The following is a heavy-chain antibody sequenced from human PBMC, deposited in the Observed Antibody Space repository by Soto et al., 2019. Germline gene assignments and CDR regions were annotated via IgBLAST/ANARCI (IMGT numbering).Heavy chain of an antibody. CDR1: GFTFSIYA. Sequence: GSLRLSCAVSGFTFSIYAMHWVRQAPGKGLEYVSSISTNGGSTDYADSVKGRFTISRDNSKNTVYLQMSSLRVEDTAVYYCVKGEYYYDSSGYYPFDYWGQGTLVTVSS. CDR2: ISTNGGST. D-gene: IGHD3-22*01. CDR3: VKGEYYYDSSGYYPFDY. V-gene: IGHV3-64D*06. J-gene: IGHJ4*02.